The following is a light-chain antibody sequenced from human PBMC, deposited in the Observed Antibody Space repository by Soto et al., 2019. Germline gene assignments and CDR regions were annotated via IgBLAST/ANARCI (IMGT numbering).Light chain of an antibody. Sequence: DIQMTQSPSTLSGSVGDRVTITCRASQTISSWLAWYQQKPGKAPKLLIYGASSRATGIPDRFSGSGSGTDFTLTISRLEPEDFAVYYCQQYGSSLLTFGGGTKVDIK. J-gene: IGKJ4*01. CDR1: QTISSW. V-gene: IGKV1-5*01. CDR3: QQYGSSLLT. CDR2: GAS.